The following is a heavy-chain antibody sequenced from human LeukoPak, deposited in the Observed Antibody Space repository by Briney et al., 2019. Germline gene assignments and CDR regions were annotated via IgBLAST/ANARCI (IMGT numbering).Heavy chain of an antibody. CDR2: ISSSGSYI. CDR3: ARGTYRSSSPSIGMPYYLDY. V-gene: IGHV3-21*01. J-gene: IGHJ4*02. Sequence: GGSLRLSCAASGFTFTRYSMNWVRQAQGKGLEWVSSISSSGSYIFYAQSVEGRFIISRDNAKNSHYLQMNSLRVDDTAVYFCARGTYRSSSPSIGMPYYLDYWGQGILVTVSS. D-gene: IGHD6-6*01. CDR1: GFTFTRYS.